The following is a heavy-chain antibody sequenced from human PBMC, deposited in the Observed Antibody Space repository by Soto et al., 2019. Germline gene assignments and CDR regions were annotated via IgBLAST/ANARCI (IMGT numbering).Heavy chain of an antibody. CDR3: ARDREAARPGWFDP. CDR1: GYPFSTYG. V-gene: IGHV1-18*04. J-gene: IGHJ5*02. Sequence: ASVKVSCKASGYPFSTYGISWVRQAPGRGLEWMGWISAYNGDTKDAQKFQDRVTMTTDAFTSTAYLELRSLTSDDTAVYYCARDREAARPGWFDPWGQGXLVTVSS. D-gene: IGHD6-6*01. CDR2: ISAYNGDT.